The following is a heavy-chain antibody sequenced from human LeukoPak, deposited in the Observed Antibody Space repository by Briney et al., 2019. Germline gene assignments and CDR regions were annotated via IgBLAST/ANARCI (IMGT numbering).Heavy chain of an antibody. D-gene: IGHD2-15*01. CDR3: ARLVVGYCSGGSCYGAFDI. Sequence: LGTLSLTCTVSGGALSSVYWSWVREPPGEGGGWGGCIYYRGSTNYNPSLKSRVTISVDTSKNQFSLKLSSVPAADTAVYYCARLVVGYCSGGSCYGAFDIWGQGTMVTVSS. CDR1: GGALSSVY. CDR2: IYYRGST. V-gene: IGHV4-59*08. J-gene: IGHJ3*02.